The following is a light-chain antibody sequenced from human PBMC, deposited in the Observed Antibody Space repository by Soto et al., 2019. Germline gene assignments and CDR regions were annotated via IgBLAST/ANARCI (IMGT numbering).Light chain of an antibody. Sequence: QSVLTQPPSVSAAPGQKVTISCSGSSSNIGNNYVSWYQQLPGTAPKLLIYENNKRPSGIPDRFSGSKSGTSATLGIIGLQTGDEADYYCGTWDSSLSAVVFSGGTKLTVL. CDR1: SSNIGNNY. CDR2: ENN. J-gene: IGLJ2*01. V-gene: IGLV1-51*02. CDR3: GTWDSSLSAVV.